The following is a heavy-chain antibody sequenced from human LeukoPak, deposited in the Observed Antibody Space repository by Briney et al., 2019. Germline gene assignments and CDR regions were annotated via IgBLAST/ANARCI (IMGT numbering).Heavy chain of an antibody. V-gene: IGHV3-21*01. D-gene: IGHD3-10*01. Sequence: GGSLRLSCAASGFTFSSYSMNWVRQAPGKGLEWVSSISTSSSYIYYADSVKGRFTISRDNAKNSLYLQMNSLRAEDTAVYYCARFATYGSGTYAFDYWGQGTLVTVSS. J-gene: IGHJ4*02. CDR1: GFTFSSYS. CDR3: ARFATYGSGTYAFDY. CDR2: ISTSSSYI.